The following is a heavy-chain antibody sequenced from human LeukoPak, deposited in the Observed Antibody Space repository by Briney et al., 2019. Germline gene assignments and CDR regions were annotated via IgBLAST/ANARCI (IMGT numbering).Heavy chain of an antibody. CDR1: GYTFTGYY. D-gene: IGHD3-10*01. V-gene: IGHV1-2*02. CDR2: INPNSGGT. J-gene: IGHJ4*02. CDR3: AREFYYGSGSYYY. Sequence: ASVKVSCEASGYTFTGYYMHWVRQAPGQGLEWMGWINPNSGGTNYAQKFQGRVTMTRDTSISTAYMELSRLRSDDTAVYYCAREFYYGSGSYYYWGQGTLVTVSS.